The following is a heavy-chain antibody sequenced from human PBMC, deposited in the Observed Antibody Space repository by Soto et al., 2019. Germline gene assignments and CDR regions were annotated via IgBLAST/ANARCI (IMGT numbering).Heavy chain of an antibody. J-gene: IGHJ4*02. CDR3: ARTVGAAYYFDF. D-gene: IGHD1-26*01. Sequence: QVQLQESGPGLVKPSETLSLTCTVSGDSMTKYYWSWIRQPAGQGLEWIGRIYTSGSTNYNHSLKSRVTMSIDTSTNHFSLSLKFSTAADSAVYYCARTVGAAYYFDFWGQGALVTVSS. CDR1: GDSMTKYY. CDR2: IYTSGST. V-gene: IGHV4-4*07.